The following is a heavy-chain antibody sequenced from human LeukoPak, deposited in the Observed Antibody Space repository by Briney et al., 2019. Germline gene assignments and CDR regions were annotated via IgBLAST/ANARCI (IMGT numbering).Heavy chain of an antibody. Sequence: SETLSLTCTVSGGSFSSGAYYWSWIRQLPGKGLEWIGYIHYSGSPYYNPSLKSRVSISGDTSKNQFSLTLSSVTVADTAVYYCARDSGYDSRGFYYGGFDPWGQGILVTVSS. D-gene: IGHD3-22*01. J-gene: IGHJ5*02. CDR1: GGSFSSGAYY. CDR3: ARDSGYDSRGFYYGGFDP. V-gene: IGHV4-31*03. CDR2: IHYSGSP.